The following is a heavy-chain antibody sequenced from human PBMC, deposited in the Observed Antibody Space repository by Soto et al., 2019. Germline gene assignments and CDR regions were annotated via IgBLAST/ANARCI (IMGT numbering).Heavy chain of an antibody. Sequence: SETLSLTCTVSGGSISSSSYYWGWIRQPPGKGLEWIGSIYYSGSTYYNPSLKSRVTISVDTSKNQFSLKLSSVTAADTAVYYCASLRFDYDFWSGYYKDYYYGMDVWGQGTTVTVSS. V-gene: IGHV4-39*01. CDR3: ASLRFDYDFWSGYYKDYYYGMDV. D-gene: IGHD3-3*01. J-gene: IGHJ6*02. CDR1: GGSISSSSYY. CDR2: IYYSGST.